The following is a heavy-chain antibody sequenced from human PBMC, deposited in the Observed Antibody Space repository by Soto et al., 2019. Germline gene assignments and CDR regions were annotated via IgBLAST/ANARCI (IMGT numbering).Heavy chain of an antibody. CDR1: GFTFDDYA. CDR3: AKDTNSGGPAPIDY. J-gene: IGHJ4*02. D-gene: IGHD3-10*01. Sequence: GGSLRLSCAASGFTFDDYAMHWVRQAPGKGLEWVSRISWNSNTMVYADSVKGRFTISRDNAENSLYLQMNSLRVEDTAMYYCAKDTNSGGPAPIDYWGQGTMVTVSS. V-gene: IGHV3-9*01. CDR2: ISWNSNTM.